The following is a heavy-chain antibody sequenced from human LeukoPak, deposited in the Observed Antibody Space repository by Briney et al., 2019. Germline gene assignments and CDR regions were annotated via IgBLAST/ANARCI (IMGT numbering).Heavy chain of an antibody. D-gene: IGHD6-6*01. V-gene: IGHV4-34*01. J-gene: IGHJ4*02. CDR2: INHSGST. Sequence: SETLSLTCAVYGGSFSGYYWSWIRQPPGRGLEWIGEINHSGSTNYNPSLKSRVTISVDTSKNQFSLKVSSVTAADTAVYYCAGGAARPYVYWGQGTLVTVSS. CDR3: AGGAARPYVY. CDR1: GGSFSGYY.